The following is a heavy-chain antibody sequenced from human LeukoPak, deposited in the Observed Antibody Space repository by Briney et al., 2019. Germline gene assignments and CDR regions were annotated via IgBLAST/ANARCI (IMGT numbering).Heavy chain of an antibody. CDR3: ARHGLGVLGDGYRKYYYYYYMDV. D-gene: IGHD5-24*01. CDR1: GGSISSYY. J-gene: IGHJ6*03. Sequence: PSETLSLTCTVSGGSISSYYWSWIRQPPGKGLEWIGYIYTSGSTNYNPSLKSRVTISVDTSKNQFSLKLSSVTAADTAVYYCARHGLGVLGDGYRKYYYYYYMDVWGKGTTVTVSS. CDR2: IYTSGST. V-gene: IGHV4-4*09.